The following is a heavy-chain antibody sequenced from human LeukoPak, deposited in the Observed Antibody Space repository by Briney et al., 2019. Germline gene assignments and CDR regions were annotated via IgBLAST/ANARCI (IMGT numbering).Heavy chain of an antibody. Sequence: GGSLRLSCAASGFTFSYHWMTWVRQAPGKGLEGVANIKNDGTVKNYVDSVKGRFTISRDKAKNSLYLQMNSLRAEDTGVYYCAKDSYSKGDYWGQGVLVTVSS. CDR1: GFTFSYHW. V-gene: IGHV3-7*01. J-gene: IGHJ4*02. D-gene: IGHD5-18*01. CDR3: AKDSYSKGDY. CDR2: IKNDGTVK.